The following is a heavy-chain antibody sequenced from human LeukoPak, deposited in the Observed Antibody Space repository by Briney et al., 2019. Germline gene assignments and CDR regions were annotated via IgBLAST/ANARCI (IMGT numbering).Heavy chain of an antibody. V-gene: IGHV1-18*01. D-gene: IGHD2/OR15-2a*01. CDR2: ISAYNGNT. J-gene: IGHJ4*02. CDR3: ARDHPTLYYFDY. Sequence: ASVKVCCKGSGYTFTSNGCSWVGQAPGQGIEWMGWISAYNGNTNYAQKLQGRVTMTTHTSTSTAYMELRSLRSYDTAVYYCARDHPTLYYFDYWGQGTLVTVSS. CDR1: GYTFTSNG.